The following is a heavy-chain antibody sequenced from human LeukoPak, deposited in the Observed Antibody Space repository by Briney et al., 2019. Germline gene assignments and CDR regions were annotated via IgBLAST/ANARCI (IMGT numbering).Heavy chain of an antibody. CDR2: ISDSGGST. J-gene: IGHJ4*02. D-gene: IGHD2-2*02. Sequence: GGSLRLSCAASGFTFSDYSMTWIRQAPGEGLEWVSTISDSGGSTFYADSVKGRFTISRDNSKNTLYLQMNSLRAEDTAVYYCAKTVSGRYCSSTSCYIPFDYWGQGTLVTVSS. CDR1: GFTFSDYS. V-gene: IGHV3-23*01. CDR3: AKTVSGRYCSSTSCYIPFDY.